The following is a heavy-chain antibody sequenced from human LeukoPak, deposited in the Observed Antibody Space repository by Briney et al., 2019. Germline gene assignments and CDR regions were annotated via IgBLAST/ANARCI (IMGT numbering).Heavy chain of an antibody. J-gene: IGHJ5*02. CDR2: INPNSGGT. D-gene: IGHD3-9*01. CDR1: GYTFTGYY. CDR3: ARRRVLTSNWFDP. Sequence: ASVKVSCKASGYTFTGYYMHWVRQAPGQGLEWMGRINPNSGGTNYAQKFQGRVTMTRDTSISTAYMELSRLRSDDTAVYYCARRRVLTSNWFDPWGQGTLVTVSS. V-gene: IGHV1-2*06.